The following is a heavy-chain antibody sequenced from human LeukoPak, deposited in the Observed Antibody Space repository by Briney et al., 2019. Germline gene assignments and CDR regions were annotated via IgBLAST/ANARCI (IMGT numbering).Heavy chain of an antibody. Sequence: PSETLSLTCTVSGGSVSSGSYYWSWIRQPPGKGLEWIGYIYYSGSTNYNPSLKSRVTISVDTSKNQFSLKLSSVTAADTAVYYCARGACTNGVCYRYYYYYYGMDVWGQGTTVTVS. CDR2: IYYSGST. V-gene: IGHV4-61*01. D-gene: IGHD2-8*01. J-gene: IGHJ6*02. CDR1: GGSVSSGSYY. CDR3: ARGACTNGVCYRYYYYYYGMDV.